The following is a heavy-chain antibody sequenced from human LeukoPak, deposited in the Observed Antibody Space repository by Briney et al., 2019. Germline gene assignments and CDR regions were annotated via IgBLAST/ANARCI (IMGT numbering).Heavy chain of an antibody. Sequence: GGSLRLSCAASGFTFSSYSMNWVRQAPGKGLEWVSSISSSSSYIYYADSVKGRFTISRDNAKNSLYLQMNSLRAEDTAVYYCARGRRDGYNLGAFDIWGQGTMVTVSS. CDR1: GFTFSSYS. J-gene: IGHJ3*02. D-gene: IGHD5-24*01. V-gene: IGHV3-21*01. CDR2: ISSSSSYI. CDR3: ARGRRDGYNLGAFDI.